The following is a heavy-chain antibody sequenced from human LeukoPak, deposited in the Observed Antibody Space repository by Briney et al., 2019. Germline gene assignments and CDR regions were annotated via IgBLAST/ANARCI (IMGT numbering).Heavy chain of an antibody. D-gene: IGHD5-24*01. CDR3: ARDWQQSPYFDL. Sequence: SETLSLTCAVYGGSFSGYYWSWIRQPPGKGLEWIGEINHSGSTNYNPSLKSRVTISVDTSKNQFSLKLSSVTAADTAVYYCARDWQQSPYFDLWGRGTLVTVSS. J-gene: IGHJ2*01. V-gene: IGHV4-34*01. CDR2: INHSGST. CDR1: GGSFSGYY.